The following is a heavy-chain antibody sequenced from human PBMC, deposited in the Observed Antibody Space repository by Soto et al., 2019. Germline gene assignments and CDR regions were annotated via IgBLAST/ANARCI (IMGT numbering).Heavy chain of an antibody. Sequence: SVTLSVTCSVSGGSISRYYWSWIRQPPGKGLEWIGYMYYSGTTNYNPSLKSRVTISVDTSKNQFSLKLSSVTAADTAVYYCASMTTVPTFYYYMDVWGKGTTVTVSS. V-gene: IGHV4-59*08. CDR2: MYYSGTT. CDR3: ASMTTVPTFYYYMDV. CDR1: GGSISRYY. D-gene: IGHD4-4*01. J-gene: IGHJ6*03.